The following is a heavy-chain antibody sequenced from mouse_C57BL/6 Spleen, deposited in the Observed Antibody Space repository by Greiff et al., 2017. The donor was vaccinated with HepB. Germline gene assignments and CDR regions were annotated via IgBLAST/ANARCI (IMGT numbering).Heavy chain of an antibody. J-gene: IGHJ2*01. CDR3: ARDGITTVVAEDYFDY. V-gene: IGHV1-19*01. CDR1: GYTFTDYY. D-gene: IGHD1-1*01. Sequence: EVQLQQSGPVLVKPGASVKMSCKASGYTFTDYYMNWVKQSHGKSLEWIGVINPYNGGTSYNQKFKGKATLTVDKSSSTAYMELNSLTSEDSAVYYCARDGITTVVAEDYFDYWGQGTTLTVSS. CDR2: INPYNGGT.